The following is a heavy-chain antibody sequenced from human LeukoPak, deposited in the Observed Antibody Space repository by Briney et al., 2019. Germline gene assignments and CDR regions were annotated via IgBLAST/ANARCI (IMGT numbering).Heavy chain of an antibody. J-gene: IGHJ4*02. Sequence: GGSLRLSCAASGFTFTRHAMSWVRQAPGKGLEWVSAVSSGGDSTHYADSVKGRFTISRDNSKNTLYLQMNSRRAEDTAVYYCVGGRRGLWDFDYWGQGTLVTVSS. CDR3: VGGRRGLWDFDY. D-gene: IGHD3-16*01. CDR2: VSSGGDST. CDR1: GFTFTRHA. V-gene: IGHV3-23*01.